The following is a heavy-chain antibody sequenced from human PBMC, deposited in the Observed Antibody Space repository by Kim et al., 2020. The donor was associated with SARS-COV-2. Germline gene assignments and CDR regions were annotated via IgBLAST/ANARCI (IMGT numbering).Heavy chain of an antibody. V-gene: IGHV4-59*01. J-gene: IGHJ4*02. D-gene: IGHD6-19*01. CDR3: ARVDSSGWYYFDY. Sequence: YDPSLTSRVAISVATSKNRFSLELSSVTAADTAMYYCARVDSSGWYYFDYWGQGTLVTVSS.